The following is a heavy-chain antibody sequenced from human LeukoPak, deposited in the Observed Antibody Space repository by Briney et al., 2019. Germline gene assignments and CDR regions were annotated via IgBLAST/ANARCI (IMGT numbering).Heavy chain of an antibody. D-gene: IGHD6-13*01. CDR3: ARIIGYSSSWYPDWFDP. CDR2: IYHSGTT. Sequence: PSETLSLTCTVSGGSIRSYYWSWIRQPPGKGLQWIGYIYHSGTTNYNPSLKSRVTISADTSKNQFSLKVSSVTAADTAVYYCARIIGYSSSWYPDWFDPWGQGTLVTVPS. J-gene: IGHJ5*02. V-gene: IGHV4-59*01. CDR1: GGSIRSYY.